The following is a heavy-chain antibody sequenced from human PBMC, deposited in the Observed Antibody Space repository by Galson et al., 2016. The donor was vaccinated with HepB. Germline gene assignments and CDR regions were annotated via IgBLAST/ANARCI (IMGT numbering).Heavy chain of an antibody. V-gene: IGHV3-23*01. CDR3: ARRRFATGVILYHFDF. Sequence: SLRLSCAASGFTFSGYGMSWVRQAPGKGLEWVSAINSGGTTFYADSVTGRSTISRDNSKNTLYLHMNNLRPEDTAMYYCARRRFATGVILYHFDFWGRGALVTVSP. D-gene: IGHD3/OR15-3a*01. CDR1: GFTFSGYG. J-gene: IGHJ4*02. CDR2: INSGGTT.